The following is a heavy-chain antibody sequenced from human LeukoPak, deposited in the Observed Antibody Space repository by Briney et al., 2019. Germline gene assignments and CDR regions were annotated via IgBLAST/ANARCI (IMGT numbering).Heavy chain of an antibody. CDR2: INSADNVE. D-gene: IGHD2-8*01. Sequence: GGSLRLSCAASGFIVSSNYMSWVRQAPGKGPEWVAHINSADNVEYYTDSVRGRFTMSRDNSKDLLYLQMNSLRDEDTAVYYCARDTVNGPFVISLDLWGQGVLVTVSS. V-gene: IGHV3-53*01. CDR3: ARDTVNGPFVISLDL. CDR1: GFIVSSNY. J-gene: IGHJ5*02.